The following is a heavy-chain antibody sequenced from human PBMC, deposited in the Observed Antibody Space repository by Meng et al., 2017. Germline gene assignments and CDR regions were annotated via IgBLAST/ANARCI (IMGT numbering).Heavy chain of an antibody. D-gene: IGHD3-9*01. CDR1: GYTFTSYY. Sequence: ASVKVSCKASGYTFTSYYMHWVRQAPGQGLEWMGWINTNTGNPTYAQGFTGRFVFSLDTSVSTAYLQISSLKAEDTAVYYCAREDYDILTAFDYWGQGTLVTVSS. CDR3: AREDYDILTAFDY. J-gene: IGHJ4*02. CDR2: INTNTGNP. V-gene: IGHV7-4-1*02.